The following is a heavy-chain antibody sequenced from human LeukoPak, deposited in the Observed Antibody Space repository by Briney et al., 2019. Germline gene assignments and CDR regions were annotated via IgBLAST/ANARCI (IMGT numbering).Heavy chain of an antibody. CDR3: ARHRWHYDFWSGYKWRGLTPHFDY. J-gene: IGHJ4*02. CDR1: GGSISSSSYY. Sequence: SETLSLTCTVSGGSISSSSYYWGWIRQPPGKGLEWIGSIYYSGSTYYNPSLKSRVTISVDTSKTQFSLKLSSVTAADTAVYYCARHRWHYDFWSGYKWRGLTPHFDYWGQGTLVTVSS. D-gene: IGHD3-3*01. V-gene: IGHV4-39*01. CDR2: IYYSGST.